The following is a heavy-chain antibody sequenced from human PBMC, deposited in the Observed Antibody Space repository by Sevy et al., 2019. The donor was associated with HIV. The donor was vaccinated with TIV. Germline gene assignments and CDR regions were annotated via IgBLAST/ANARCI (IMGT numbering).Heavy chain of an antibody. CDR2: MYYSGST. CDR3: ARRPRNRYTAFGNYYFDY. CDR1: GGSIRDNTYF. V-gene: IGHV4-39*01. Sequence: SETLSLTCTVSGGSIRDNTYFWGWIRQPPGKGLEWIGSMYYSGSTYYNPSLKSRVTISVDASKNQFSLKLISVTAAETAVYFCARRPRNRYTAFGNYYFDYWGEGTLVTVSS. D-gene: IGHD2-2*02. J-gene: IGHJ4*02.